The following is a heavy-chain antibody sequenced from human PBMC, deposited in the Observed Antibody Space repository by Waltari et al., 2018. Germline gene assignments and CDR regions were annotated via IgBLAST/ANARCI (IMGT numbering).Heavy chain of an antibody. J-gene: IGHJ4*02. CDR1: GASISSSNY. V-gene: IGHV4-61*02. Sequence: QVQLQESGPGLVKPSQTLSLTCAVSGASISSSNYWTWIRQPAGKGLDGIGLIYTSGGTNYNPTLKRRVTISVDASKNQFSLKLSSVTAADTAVYYCARELGNWGQGTLVTVSA. CDR2: IYTSGGT. CDR3: ARELGN.